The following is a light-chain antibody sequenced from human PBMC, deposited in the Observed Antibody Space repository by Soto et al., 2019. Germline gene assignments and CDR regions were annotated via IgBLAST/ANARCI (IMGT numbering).Light chain of an antibody. V-gene: IGKV1-39*01. Sequence: IQMTQSPSSLSASVGDGVTLTCRASHTISTYLNWYQQKPGQVPEFLIYGASRLHVGVPSRFTGSGYGTDFTLAINNLQPEDFAIYYCQQFYYYPHTFGQGTKLEVK. CDR2: GAS. CDR1: HTISTY. CDR3: QQFYYYPHT. J-gene: IGKJ2*01.